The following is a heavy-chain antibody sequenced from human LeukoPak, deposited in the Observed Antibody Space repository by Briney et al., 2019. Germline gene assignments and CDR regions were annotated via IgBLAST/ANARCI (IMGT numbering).Heavy chain of an antibody. CDR2: ISSSSSTI. V-gene: IGHV3-48*04. D-gene: IGHD2-15*01. CDR3: ARAQREPLGFCSGFSCYEYFDY. Sequence: PGGSLRLSCAASGFTFSSYSMNWVRQAPGKGLEWVSYISSSSSTIYYADSVKGRFTISRDNAKNSLYLQMNSLRAEDTAVYYCARAQREPLGFCSGFSCYEYFDYWGQGTLVTVSS. CDR1: GFTFSSYS. J-gene: IGHJ4*02.